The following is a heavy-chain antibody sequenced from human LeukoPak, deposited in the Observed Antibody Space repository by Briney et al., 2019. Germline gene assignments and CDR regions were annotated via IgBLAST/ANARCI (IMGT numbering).Heavy chain of an antibody. V-gene: IGHV4-34*01. CDR2: INHSGST. CDR3: ARPRYCSGGSCYPNWFDP. CDR1: GGSFSGYY. D-gene: IGHD2-15*01. Sequence: KTSETLSLTCAVYGGSFSGYYWSWIRQPPGKGLEWIGEINHSGSTNYNPSLKSRVTISVDTSKNQFSLKLSSVTAADTAVYYCARPRYCSGGSCYPNWFDPWGQGTLVTVSS. J-gene: IGHJ5*02.